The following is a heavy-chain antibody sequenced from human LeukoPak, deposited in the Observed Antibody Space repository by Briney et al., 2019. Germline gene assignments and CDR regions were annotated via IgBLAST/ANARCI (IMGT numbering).Heavy chain of an antibody. CDR2: TYYRSKWYN. D-gene: IGHD3-22*01. CDR1: GDSVSSNSAA. Sequence: SQTLSLTCAISGDSVSSNSAAWNWIRQSPSRGLEWLGRTYYRSKWYNDYAVSVKSRITINPDTSKNQFSLQLNSVTPEDTAVYYCARDARRSYYYDSSGIFDYWGQGILVTVSS. V-gene: IGHV6-1*01. J-gene: IGHJ4*02. CDR3: ARDARRSYYYDSSGIFDY.